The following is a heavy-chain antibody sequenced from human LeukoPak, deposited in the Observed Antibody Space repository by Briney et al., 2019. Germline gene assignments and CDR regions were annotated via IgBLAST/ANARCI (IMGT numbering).Heavy chain of an antibody. D-gene: IGHD3-22*01. V-gene: IGHV1-2*02. CDR1: GYTFTDYY. J-gene: IGHJ3*02. CDR2: INPKSGGT. CDR3: ARQGGPMTVVVKVASDI. Sequence: ASVKVSCKASGYTFTDYYLHWVRQAPGQGLGWVGWINPKSGGTNHAQRFQGRVTMTRDTSISTAYMELSSLGSDDTAVYYCARQGGPMTVVVKVASDIWGQGTMVTVSS.